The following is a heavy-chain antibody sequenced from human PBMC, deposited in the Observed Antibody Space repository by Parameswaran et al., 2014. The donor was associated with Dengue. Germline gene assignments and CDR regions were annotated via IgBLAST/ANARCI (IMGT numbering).Heavy chain of an antibody. CDR1: GYTFTGYY. J-gene: IGHJ4*02. Sequence: PGASVKVSCKASGYTFTGYYMHWVRQAPGQGLEWMGWINPNSGGTNYAQKFQGRVTMTRDTSISTAYMELSRLRSDDTAVYYCARERRPWFGELTHFDYWGQGTLVTVSS. V-gene: IGHV1-2*02. CDR3: ARERRPWFGELTHFDY. CDR2: INPNSGGT. D-gene: IGHD3-10*01.